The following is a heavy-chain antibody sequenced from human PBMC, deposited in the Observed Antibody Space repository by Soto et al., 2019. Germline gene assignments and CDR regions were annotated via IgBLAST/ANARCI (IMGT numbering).Heavy chain of an antibody. D-gene: IGHD5-12*01. CDR3: GRGGNRYSNVSSGVGGFDF. V-gene: IGHV4-59*01. Sequence: SETLSLTCTVSGASISSSYWSWIRQSPERGLEWIAYVYHTGATNYNPSLKSRVTISLDTSKGQFSLNLTSLTTADTAVYFCGRGGNRYSNVSSGVGGFDFWGQGFLVTVSS. J-gene: IGHJ4*02. CDR1: GASISSSY. CDR2: VYHTGAT.